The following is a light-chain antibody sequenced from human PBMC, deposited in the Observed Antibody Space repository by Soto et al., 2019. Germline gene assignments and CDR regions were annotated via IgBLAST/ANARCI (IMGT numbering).Light chain of an antibody. CDR1: QSVSSY. V-gene: IGKV3-20*01. CDR3: QQYGSSPWP. J-gene: IGKJ1*01. Sequence: KQSPATLSVKTGERATLSCRASQSVSSYLAWYQQKPGQAPRLLIYDASNRATGIPARFSGSGSGTDFTLTISRLEPEDFAVYYCQQYGSSPWPFGQGS. CDR2: DAS.